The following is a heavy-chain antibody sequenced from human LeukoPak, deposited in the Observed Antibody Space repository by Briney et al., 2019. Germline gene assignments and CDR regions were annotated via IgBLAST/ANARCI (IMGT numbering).Heavy chain of an antibody. V-gene: IGHV4-59*01. CDR2: IYYSGST. D-gene: IGHD4-17*01. J-gene: IGHJ4*02. CDR1: GGSISSYY. Sequence: SETLSLTCTVSGGSISSYYWSWIRQPPGKGLEWIGYIYYSGSTNYNPSLKSRVTISVDTSKNQFSLKLSSVTPADTAVYYCARSHGDLATFDYWGQGTLVTVSS. CDR3: ARSHGDLATFDY.